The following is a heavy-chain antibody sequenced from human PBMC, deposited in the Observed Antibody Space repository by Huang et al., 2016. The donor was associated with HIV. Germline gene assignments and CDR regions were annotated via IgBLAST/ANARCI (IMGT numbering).Heavy chain of an antibody. Sequence: QLLLQESGPGLVKPSEALALTCAVSGGSIRSSDYHWGWIRQPPGKGREWIGRIYYKGSTHYSPSLKSRVTIAVDTSKNLLFLNLTSMTAADTAVYYWARHREGPVAYYSGWGSHLNYMDVWGRGRTVVVSS. V-gene: IGHV4-39*01. CDR3: ARHREGPVAYYSGWGSHLNYMDV. D-gene: IGHD3-10*01. CDR2: IYYKGST. CDR1: GGSIRSSDYH. J-gene: IGHJ6*03.